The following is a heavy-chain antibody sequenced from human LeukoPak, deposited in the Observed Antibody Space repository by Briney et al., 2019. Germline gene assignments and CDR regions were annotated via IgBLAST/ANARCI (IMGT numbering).Heavy chain of an antibody. CDR2: IIPIFGTA. D-gene: IGHD6-13*01. J-gene: IGHJ4*02. CDR3: ASSSSPPGDPYYFDY. Sequence: ASVKVSCKASGGTFSSYAISWVRQAPGQGLEWMGGIIPIFGTANYAQKFQGRVTITADESTSTAYMELSSLRSEDTAVYYCASSSSPPGDPYYFDYWGQGTLVTVSS. CDR1: GGTFSSYA. V-gene: IGHV1-69*13.